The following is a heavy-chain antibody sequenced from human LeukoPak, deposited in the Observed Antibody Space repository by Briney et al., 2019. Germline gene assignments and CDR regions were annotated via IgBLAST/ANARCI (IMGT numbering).Heavy chain of an antibody. V-gene: IGHV4-59*01. CDR1: GGSISSYY. Sequence: SETLSLTCTVSGGSISSYYWSWIRQPPGKGLEWIGYIYYSGSTNYNPSLKSRVTISVDTSKNQFSLKLSSVTAADTAVYYCARAFGKQLAPWGQGTLVTVSS. D-gene: IGHD3-16*01. J-gene: IGHJ5*02. CDR2: IYYSGST. CDR3: ARAFGKQLAP.